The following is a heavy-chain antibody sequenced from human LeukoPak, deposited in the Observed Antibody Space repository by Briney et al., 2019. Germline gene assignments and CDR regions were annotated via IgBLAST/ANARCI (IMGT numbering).Heavy chain of an antibody. CDR1: GFTFSSYS. CDR3: AGSNRDGYNVIDY. D-gene: IGHD5-24*01. Sequence: PGGSLRLSCAASGFTFSSYSMNRVRQAPGKGLEWVSSISSSSSYIYYADSVKGRFTISRDNAKNSLYLQMNSLRAEDTAVYYCAGSNRDGYNVIDYWGQGTLVTVSS. V-gene: IGHV3-21*01. CDR2: ISSSSSYI. J-gene: IGHJ4*02.